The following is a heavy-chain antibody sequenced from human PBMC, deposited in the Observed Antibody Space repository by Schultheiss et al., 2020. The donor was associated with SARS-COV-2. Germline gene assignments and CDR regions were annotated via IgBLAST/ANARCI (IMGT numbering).Heavy chain of an antibody. V-gene: IGHV3-23*01. CDR3: AKDPPPPKERYFDWLFLLPGDY. CDR2: ISGSGGST. D-gene: IGHD3-9*01. CDR1: GFTFSSYA. J-gene: IGHJ4*02. Sequence: GGSLRLSCAASGFTFSSYAMSWVRQAPGKGLEWVSAISGSGGSTYYADSVKGRFTISRDNSKNTLYLQMNSLRAEDTAVYYCAKDPPPPKERYFDWLFLLPGDYWGQGTLVTVSS.